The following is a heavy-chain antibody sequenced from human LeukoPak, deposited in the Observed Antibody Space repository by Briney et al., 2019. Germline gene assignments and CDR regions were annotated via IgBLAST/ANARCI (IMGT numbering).Heavy chain of an antibody. J-gene: IGHJ4*02. D-gene: IGHD1-26*01. Sequence: GGSLRLSCAASGFTFSSYAMHWVRQAPGKGLEYVSAISSNGGSTYYANSVKGRLTISRDNSKNTLYLQMGSLRAEDMAVYYCATANSGSYGYWGQGTLVTVSS. V-gene: IGHV3-64*01. CDR1: GFTFSSYA. CDR2: ISSNGGST. CDR3: ATANSGSYGY.